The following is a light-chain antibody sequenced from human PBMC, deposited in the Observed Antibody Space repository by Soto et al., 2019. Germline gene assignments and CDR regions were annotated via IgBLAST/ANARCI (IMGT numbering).Light chain of an antibody. V-gene: IGKV1-6*01. CDR1: QDISNY. CDR3: LQDYGDLRT. CDR2: AAS. Sequence: IQMTQSPSSLSASVGARVTITCQASQDISNYLNWYQQKPGKAPKLLIYAASNLYTGVPSRFGGSRSGTECTLTISSLQPEDVASYYCLQDYGDLRTFGQGTKVDIK. J-gene: IGKJ1*01.